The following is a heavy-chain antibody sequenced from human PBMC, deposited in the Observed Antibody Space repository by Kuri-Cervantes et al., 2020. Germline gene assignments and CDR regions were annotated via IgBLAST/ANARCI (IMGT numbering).Heavy chain of an antibody. D-gene: IGHD3-22*01. J-gene: IGHJ4*02. Sequence: SETLSLTCTVSGGSISSGYYYWSWIRPPPGKGLEWIGYISYSGSSYYNPSLKSRVTISVDTSKNPFSLKLISVTAADTAVYYCARDDGSGRYYFDYWGQGTLVTVSS. CDR3: ARDDGSGRYYFDY. V-gene: IGHV4-30-4*01. CDR1: GGSISSGYYY. CDR2: ISYSGSS.